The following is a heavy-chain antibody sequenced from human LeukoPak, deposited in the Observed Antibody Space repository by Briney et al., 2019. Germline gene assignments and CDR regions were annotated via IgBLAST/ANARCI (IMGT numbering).Heavy chain of an antibody. D-gene: IGHD3-22*01. Sequence: ASVKVTCTASGYTFTGYYIHWVRQAPGQGLEWMGWINPNSGGTNCAQKFRDRVTMTGDTSISTAYMELSRLRSDDTAVYFCARAVPLPYDSSGSIPYYFDNWGQGTLVTVSS. V-gene: IGHV1-2*02. CDR1: GYTFTGYY. CDR3: ARAVPLPYDSSGSIPYYFDN. J-gene: IGHJ4*02. CDR2: INPNSGGT.